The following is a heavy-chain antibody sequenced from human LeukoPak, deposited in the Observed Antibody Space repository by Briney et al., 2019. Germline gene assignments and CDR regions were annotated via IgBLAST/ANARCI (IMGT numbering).Heavy chain of an antibody. D-gene: IGHD3-10*01. Sequence: SETLSLTCAVYGGSFSGYYWSWIRQPPGKGLEWIGEINHSGSTNYNPSLKSRVTISVDTSKNQFSLKLSSVTAADTAVYYCAGRRRWGSGSYGNWFDPWGQGTLATVSS. J-gene: IGHJ5*02. V-gene: IGHV4-34*01. CDR2: INHSGST. CDR1: GGSFSGYY. CDR3: AGRRRWGSGSYGNWFDP.